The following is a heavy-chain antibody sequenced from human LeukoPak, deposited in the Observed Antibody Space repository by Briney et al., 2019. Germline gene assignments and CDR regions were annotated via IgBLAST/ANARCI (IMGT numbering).Heavy chain of an antibody. Sequence: SETLSLTCAVYGGSFSGYYWSWIRQPPGKGLELIGEINHSGSTNYNPSLKSRVTISVDTSKNQFSLKLSSVTAADTAVYYCARSFMVRGVMYYYYYMDVWGKGTTVTVSS. CDR3: ARSFMVRGVMYYYYYMDV. V-gene: IGHV4-34*01. D-gene: IGHD3-10*01. CDR2: INHSGST. J-gene: IGHJ6*03. CDR1: GGSFSGYY.